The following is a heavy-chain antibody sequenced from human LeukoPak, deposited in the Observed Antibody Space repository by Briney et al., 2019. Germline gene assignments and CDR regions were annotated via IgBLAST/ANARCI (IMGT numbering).Heavy chain of an antibody. CDR3: ARGRHYDSSAYYQVDWFDP. Sequence: SETLSLTCTVSGGSISDYFWSWIRQPAGKGLEWSGRVYTSGSPTYNPSLKSRVTLSVDTSKNQFSLKFRSVTPAATAVYYCARGRHYDSSAYYQVDWFDPWGQGTLVTVSS. CDR1: GGSISDYF. D-gene: IGHD3-22*01. J-gene: IGHJ5*02. V-gene: IGHV4-4*07. CDR2: VYTSGSP.